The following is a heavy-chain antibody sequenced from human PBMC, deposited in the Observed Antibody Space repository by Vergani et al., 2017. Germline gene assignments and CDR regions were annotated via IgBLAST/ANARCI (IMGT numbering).Heavy chain of an antibody. J-gene: IGHJ4*02. CDR2: LLLLLLSI. Sequence: SLLLSCAASGFPFISYSMTFFLPSPFPWLDFFSSLLLLLLSIYYADSVKGRFTISRDNAKNSLYLQMNSLRAEDTAVYYCARDYSFWGVNGDYVDYWGQGTLVTVSS. CDR3: ARDYSFWGVNGDYVDY. CDR1: GFPFISYS. D-gene: IGHD4-17*01. V-gene: IGHV3-21*01.